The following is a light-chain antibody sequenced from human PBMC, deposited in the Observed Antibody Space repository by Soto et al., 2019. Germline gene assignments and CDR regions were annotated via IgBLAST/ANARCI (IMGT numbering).Light chain of an antibody. CDR2: GAS. J-gene: IGKJ1*01. V-gene: IGKV3-20*01. CDR3: QQSGSSPPT. CDR1: QSVRDNY. Sequence: EIVLTQSPGTLSLSPGERATLSCRASQSVRDNYLAWYQQKPGQAPKLLMSGASSRATGIPDRFSGSGSGTDFTLTISRLEPEDFAVYYCQQSGSSPPTFGQGTKVEIK.